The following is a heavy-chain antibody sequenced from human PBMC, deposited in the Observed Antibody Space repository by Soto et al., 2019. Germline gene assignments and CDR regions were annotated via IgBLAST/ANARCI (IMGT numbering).Heavy chain of an antibody. J-gene: IGHJ4*02. V-gene: IGHV3-48*02. CDR3: ARGDGYYEGDEY. CDR1: GFTFSSYY. D-gene: IGHD4-17*01. Sequence: PGGSLRLSCAASGFTFSSYYINWVRQAPWKGLEWVSYISSGSSTIYYADSVKRRFTISRDNVKNSLYLQMNSLRDEDTAMYYCARGDGYYEGDEYWGQRTLVPVSS. CDR2: ISSGSSTI.